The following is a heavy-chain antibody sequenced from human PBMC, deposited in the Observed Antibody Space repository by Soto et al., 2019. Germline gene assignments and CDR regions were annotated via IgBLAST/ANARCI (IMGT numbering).Heavy chain of an antibody. J-gene: IGHJ6*02. D-gene: IGHD4-4*01. V-gene: IGHV3-21*01. Sequence: EVRLVESGGGLVKPGGSLRLSCAASGFTFSSYSMNWVRQAPGKGLEWVSSISSSSSYIYYADSVKGRFTISRDNAKNSLYLQMNSLRAEDTAVYYCARSVTPIHYYYYGMDVWGQGTTVTVSS. CDR1: GFTFSSYS. CDR3: ARSVTPIHYYYYGMDV. CDR2: ISSSSSYI.